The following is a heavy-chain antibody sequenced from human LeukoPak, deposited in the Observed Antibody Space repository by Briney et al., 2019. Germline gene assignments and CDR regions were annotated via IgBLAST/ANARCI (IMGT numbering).Heavy chain of an antibody. Sequence: SETLSLTCAVYGGSFSGYYWSWIRQPPGKGLEWIGEINHSGSTNYNPSLKSRVTISEDTSKNQFSLKLSSVTAADTAVYYCARSRPGPYYYDSSGYNIWGQGTMVTVSS. CDR3: ARSRPGPYYYDSSGYNI. CDR1: GGSFSGYY. D-gene: IGHD3-22*01. CDR2: INHSGST. J-gene: IGHJ3*02. V-gene: IGHV4-34*01.